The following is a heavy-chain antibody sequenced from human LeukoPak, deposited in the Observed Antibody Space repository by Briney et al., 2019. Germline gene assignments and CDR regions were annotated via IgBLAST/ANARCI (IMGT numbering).Heavy chain of an antibody. CDR1: GGSINSSSYY. Sequence: SETLSLTCTVSGGSINSSSYYWNWIRQSAGKGLEWIGHIYTTGSTNCNPSLKSRVTISLDTSKNQFSLKLNSVTAADTAVYYCARCTSTSCYNFDYWGQGTLVTVSS. D-gene: IGHD2-2*02. CDR3: ARCTSTSCYNFDY. V-gene: IGHV4-61*09. CDR2: IYTTGST. J-gene: IGHJ4*02.